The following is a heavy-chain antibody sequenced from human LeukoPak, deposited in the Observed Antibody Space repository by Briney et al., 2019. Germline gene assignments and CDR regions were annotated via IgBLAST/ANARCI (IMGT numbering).Heavy chain of an antibody. CDR1: GFTFSDYY. J-gene: IGHJ4*02. CDR2: ISSSSSYT. Sequence: GRSLRLSCAASGFTFSDYYMSWLRQSPGKGLDWVSYISSSSSYTNYADSVKGRFTISRDNGKNSLYLQMNSLRAEDTAVYYCARDLEAVAGYFDYWGQGTLVTVSS. CDR3: ARDLEAVAGYFDY. D-gene: IGHD6-19*01. V-gene: IGHV3-11*06.